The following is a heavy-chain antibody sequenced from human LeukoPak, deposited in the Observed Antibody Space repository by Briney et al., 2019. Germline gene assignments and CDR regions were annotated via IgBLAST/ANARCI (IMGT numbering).Heavy chain of an antibody. CDR1: GGSISSYY. CDR3: ARGPYSYDSSGAFDI. V-gene: IGHV4-4*07. D-gene: IGHD3-22*01. Sequence: SETLSLTCTVSGGSISSYYWNWIRQPAGKGLEWIGRISSSGSTNYNPSLKSRVTISVDTSKNQFSLKLSSVTAADTAVYFCARGPYSYDSSGAFDIWGQGTMVTVSS. J-gene: IGHJ3*02. CDR2: ISSSGST.